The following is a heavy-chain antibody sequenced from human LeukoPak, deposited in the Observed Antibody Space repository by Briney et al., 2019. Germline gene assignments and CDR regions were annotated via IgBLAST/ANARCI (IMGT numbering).Heavy chain of an antibody. D-gene: IGHD3-10*01. CDR3: ARDKSMVRGVIILYYFDY. CDR1: GFTFSSYA. CDR2: IPYDGSNK. V-gene: IGHV3-30-3*01. J-gene: IGHJ4*02. Sequence: PGGSLRLSCAASGFTFSSYAMHWVRQAPGRGLEWVAVIPYDGSNKYYADSVKGRFTISRDNSKNTLYLQMNSLRAEDTAVYYCARDKSMVRGVIILYYFDYWGQGTLVTVSS.